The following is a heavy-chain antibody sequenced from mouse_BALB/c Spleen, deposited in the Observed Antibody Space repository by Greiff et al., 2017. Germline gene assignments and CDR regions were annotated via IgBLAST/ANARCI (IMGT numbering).Heavy chain of an antibody. CDR2: ISYSGST. Sequence: DVQLQESGPSLVKPSQTLSLTCSVTGDSITSGYWNWIRKFPGNKLEYMGYISYSGSTYYNPSLKSRISITRDTSKNQYYLQLNSVTTEDTATYYCARRDYGNYGAMDYWGQGTSVTVSS. CDR3: ARRDYGNYGAMDY. CDR1: GDSITSGY. V-gene: IGHV3-8*02. J-gene: IGHJ4*01. D-gene: IGHD2-1*01.